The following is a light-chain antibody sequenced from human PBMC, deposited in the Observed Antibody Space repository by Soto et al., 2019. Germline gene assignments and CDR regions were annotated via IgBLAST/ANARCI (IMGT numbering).Light chain of an antibody. J-gene: IGKJ2*01. Sequence: EIVMTQSPVTLSVSPGERATLSCRASQSISNHLVWYQQKPGQAPRLLIYGASTRATGIPARFSGSGSGTEFTLTISSLQSEDFAVYYCQQYNNWPPRTFGQGTKLEIK. CDR1: QSISNH. CDR3: QQYNNWPPRT. CDR2: GAS. V-gene: IGKV3-15*01.